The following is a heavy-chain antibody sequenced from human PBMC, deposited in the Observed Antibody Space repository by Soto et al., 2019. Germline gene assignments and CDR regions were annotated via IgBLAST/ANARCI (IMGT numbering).Heavy chain of an antibody. CDR3: ARDRNYYGLDV. Sequence: PSETLSLTCAVYGGSFTGYYWSFIRQSPGKGLEWIGEVNHGGNTTYNPSLKSRVTISIDKSKNKFSLKLGSVTAADTGVYFCARDRNYYGLDVWGQGTTVTVSS. CDR2: VNHGGNT. J-gene: IGHJ6*02. CDR1: GGSFTGYY. V-gene: IGHV4-34*01.